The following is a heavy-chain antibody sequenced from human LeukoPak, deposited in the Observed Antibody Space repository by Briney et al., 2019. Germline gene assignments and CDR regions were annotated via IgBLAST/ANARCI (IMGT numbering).Heavy chain of an antibody. J-gene: IGHJ4*02. CDR3: ARGQAYCGADCYSD. V-gene: IGHV3-66*01. CDR1: GFGISHYY. Sequence: GGSLRLSCAASGFGISHYYMTWVRQTPGKGLDWVSVIYTGGGTNYGDSVKGRFTISRDNSKNTLYLQMNSLRADDTAIYYCARGQAYCGADCYSDWGQGTLVTVSS. D-gene: IGHD2-21*02. CDR2: IYTGGGT.